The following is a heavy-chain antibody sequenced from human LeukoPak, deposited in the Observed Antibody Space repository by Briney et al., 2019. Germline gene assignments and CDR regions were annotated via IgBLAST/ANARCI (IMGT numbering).Heavy chain of an antibody. CDR3: AKDPVPGISSTDYGDEIGY. D-gene: IGHD4-17*01. J-gene: IGHJ4*02. V-gene: IGHV3-23*01. Sequence: GGSLRLSCAASGFTFSSYAMSWVRQAPGKGLEWVSAISGSGGSTYYADSVKGRFTISRDNSKNTLYLQMNSLRAEDTAVYYCAKDPVPGISSTDYGDEIGYWGQGTLVTVSS. CDR1: GFTFSSYA. CDR2: ISGSGGST.